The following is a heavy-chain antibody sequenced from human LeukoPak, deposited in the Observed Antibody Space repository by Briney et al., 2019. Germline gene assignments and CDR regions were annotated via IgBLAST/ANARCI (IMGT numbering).Heavy chain of an antibody. J-gene: IGHJ4*02. D-gene: IGHD3-9*01. Sequence: GGFLRLSCAVSGLTFSNSAMSWVRQAPGKGLEWVSAISVGSDVIYYADSVKGQFAISRDNSKHTVYLQMDSLRAEDTAVYYCAKSHVSTATGTGRYFDYWGQGTLVTVSS. CDR1: GLTFSNSA. CDR3: AKSHVSTATGTGRYFDY. CDR2: ISVGSDVI. V-gene: IGHV3-23*01.